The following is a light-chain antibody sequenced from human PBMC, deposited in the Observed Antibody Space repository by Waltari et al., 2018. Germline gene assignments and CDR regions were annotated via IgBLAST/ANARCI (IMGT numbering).Light chain of an antibody. CDR3: CTYTIRSTWV. CDR1: SGDVGRYNR. V-gene: IGLV2-18*02. CDR2: ELT. J-gene: IGLJ2*01. Sequence: QSALTQPPSVSGSPGQSVTLSCTGTSGDVGRYNRVSWDQQPPGTDPKLITYELTNRPSAFSDRLSWPKSATTSPLTISVLQADDEADYYCCTYTIRSTWVCGRGTRVTGL.